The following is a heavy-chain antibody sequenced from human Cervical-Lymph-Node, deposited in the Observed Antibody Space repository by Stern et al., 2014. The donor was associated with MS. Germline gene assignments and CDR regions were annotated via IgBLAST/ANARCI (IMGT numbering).Heavy chain of an antibody. J-gene: IGHJ4*02. CDR1: GYTFTSYA. D-gene: IGHD1-26*01. CDR3: ARAELSGSYDY. V-gene: IGHV1-3*01. Sequence: VQLVESGAEVKKPGASVKVSCKASGYTFTSYAMHWVRQAPGPRLEWMGWINAGNGNTKYAQKFQGRVTITRDTSGSTAYMELSSLRSEDTAVYYCARAELSGSYDYWGQGTLVTVSS. CDR2: INAGNGNT.